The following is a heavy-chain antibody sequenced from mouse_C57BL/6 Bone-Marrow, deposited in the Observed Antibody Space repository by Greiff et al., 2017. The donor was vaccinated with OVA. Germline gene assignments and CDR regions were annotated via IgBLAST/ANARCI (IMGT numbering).Heavy chain of an antibody. J-gene: IGHJ3*01. V-gene: IGHV14-4*01. CDR2: IDPENGDT. D-gene: IGHD1-1*01. Sequence: VQLQQSGAELVRPGASVKLSCTASGFNIKDDYMHWVKQRPEQGLEWIGWIDPENGDTEYASKFQGKATITADTSSHTAYLQLSSLTSEDTAVYYCTTPVRGFADWGQGTLVTVSA. CDR1: GFNIKDDY. CDR3: TTPVRGFAD.